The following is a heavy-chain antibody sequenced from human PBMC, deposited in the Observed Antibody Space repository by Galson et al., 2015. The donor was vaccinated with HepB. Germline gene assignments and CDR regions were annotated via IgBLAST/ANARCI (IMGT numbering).Heavy chain of an antibody. V-gene: IGHV1-18*01. CDR2: LSIYNDNT. CDR1: GYTFTSYG. Sequence: SVKVSCTASGYTFTSYGISWVRQAPGQGLEWMGWLSIYNDNTNYAQKLQGRVTMTTDTSTSTAYMELRSLRSDDTAVYYCARGSDYGDYYFDYWGQGTLVIVSS. J-gene: IGHJ4*02. D-gene: IGHD4-17*01. CDR3: ARGSDYGDYYFDY.